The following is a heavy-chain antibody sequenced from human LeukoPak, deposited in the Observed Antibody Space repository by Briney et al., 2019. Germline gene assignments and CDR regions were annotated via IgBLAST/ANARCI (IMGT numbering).Heavy chain of an antibody. CDR2: ISYSGST. Sequence: SETLSLTCTVSGFSISSYYWSWIRQPPGKGLEWIGYISYSGSTNYNPSLKRRVSISVDTSKNQFSLKLSSVTAVDTAMYYCARGGPLQFDYWGQGTLVTVSS. D-gene: IGHD2-15*01. CDR3: ARGGPLQFDY. V-gene: IGHV4-59*01. J-gene: IGHJ4*02. CDR1: GFSISSYY.